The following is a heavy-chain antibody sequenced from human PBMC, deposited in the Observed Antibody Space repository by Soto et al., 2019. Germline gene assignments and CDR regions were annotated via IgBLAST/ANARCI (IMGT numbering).Heavy chain of an antibody. V-gene: IGHV3-23*01. CDR1: GFTFSSYA. Sequence: AGGALRLSCTASGFTFSSYAITWVRQAPGKGLEWVSGLSDSGISIYYADSVKDRLTISRDNSKNTLYLQIHTLRAEDTAVYYCAKENGYSSSWFEFDYWGQGTLVTVS. CDR3: AKENGYSSSWFEFDY. CDR2: LSDSGISI. D-gene: IGHD6-13*01. J-gene: IGHJ4*02.